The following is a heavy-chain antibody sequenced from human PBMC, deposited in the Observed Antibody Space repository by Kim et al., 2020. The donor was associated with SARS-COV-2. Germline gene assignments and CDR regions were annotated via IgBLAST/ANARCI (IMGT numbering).Heavy chain of an antibody. D-gene: IGHD6-13*01. Sequence: SETLSLTCTVSGGSISSYYWSWIRQPPGKGLEWIGYIYYSGSTNYNPSLKSRVTISVDTSKNQFSLKLSSVTAADTAVYYCARLSSSWYGGGSSGWYDYYYYGMDVWGQGTTVTVSS. J-gene: IGHJ6*02. V-gene: IGHV4-59*08. CDR2: IYYSGST. CDR1: GGSISSYY. CDR3: ARLSSSWYGGGSSGWYDYYYYGMDV.